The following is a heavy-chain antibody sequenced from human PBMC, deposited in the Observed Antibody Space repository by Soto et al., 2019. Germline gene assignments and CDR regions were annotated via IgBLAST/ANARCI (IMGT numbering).Heavy chain of an antibody. D-gene: IGHD1-1*01. CDR1: GGSTTSYY. CDR2: LYSNGNT. V-gene: IGHV4-4*07. CDR3: ATGPPHDTKEMDM. J-gene: IGHJ6*02. Sequence: PSETLSLTCTVSGGSTTSYYWSWIRQPAGKGLEWIGRLYSNGNTDYNPSLKSRVTMSVDTSKNQVSLTLNSVTAADTAVYYCATGPPHDTKEMDMWDQGTTVAVS.